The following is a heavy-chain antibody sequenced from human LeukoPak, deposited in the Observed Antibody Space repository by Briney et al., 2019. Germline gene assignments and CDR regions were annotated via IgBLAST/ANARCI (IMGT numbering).Heavy chain of an antibody. Sequence: PGGSLRLSCAASGFTFSSYAMHWVRQAPGKGLEWVAVISYDGSNKYYADSVKGRFTISRDNSKNTLYLQMNSLRAEDTAVYYCARDCSGGSCYGLFDYWGQGTLVTVSS. D-gene: IGHD2-15*01. CDR3: ARDCSGGSCYGLFDY. J-gene: IGHJ4*02. CDR2: ISYDGSNK. CDR1: GFTFSSYA. V-gene: IGHV3-30*04.